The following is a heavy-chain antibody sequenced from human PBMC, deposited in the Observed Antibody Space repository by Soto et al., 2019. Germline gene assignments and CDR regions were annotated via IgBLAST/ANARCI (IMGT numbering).Heavy chain of an antibody. Sequence: EVQLLESGGGLVQPGGSLRLSWAASGFTFSSYAMKWVRQAPGKGLEWVSVISGSGGSTYYADAVKGRFTISRDNSNNTLYLQMNILRAEDTAVYYCAKRTVGWYFDLWGRGTLVTVSS. CDR1: GFTFSSYA. D-gene: IGHD4-17*01. V-gene: IGHV3-23*01. CDR3: AKRTVGWYFDL. CDR2: ISGSGGST. J-gene: IGHJ2*01.